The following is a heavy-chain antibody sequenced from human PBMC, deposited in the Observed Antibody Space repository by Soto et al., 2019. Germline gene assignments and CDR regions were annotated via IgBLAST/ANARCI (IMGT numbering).Heavy chain of an antibody. CDR2: ISSSGSTI. D-gene: IGHD3-3*01. Sequence: PGGSLRLSCAASGFTFSSYEMNWVRQAPGKGLEWVSYISSSGSTIYYADSVKGRFTISRDNAKNSLYLQMNSLRAEDTAVYYCARDLSTIFGVVTDYGMDVWGQGTTVTVSS. V-gene: IGHV3-48*03. CDR3: ARDLSTIFGVVTDYGMDV. J-gene: IGHJ6*02. CDR1: GFTFSSYE.